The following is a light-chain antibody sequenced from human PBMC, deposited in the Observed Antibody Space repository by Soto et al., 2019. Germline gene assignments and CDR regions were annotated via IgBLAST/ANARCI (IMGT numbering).Light chain of an antibody. CDR2: GAS. V-gene: IGKV1-6*01. CDR1: QSVSNY. J-gene: IGKJ1*01. CDR3: LQDINYPWT. Sequence: IHITHSPSSLSASVGDRVTITCRASQSVSNYLNWYQQRPGKAPKLLIYGASNLQSGVPPRFSGSGSGTDFTLAISSLQPEDSATYYCLQDINYPWTFGQGTKVDIK.